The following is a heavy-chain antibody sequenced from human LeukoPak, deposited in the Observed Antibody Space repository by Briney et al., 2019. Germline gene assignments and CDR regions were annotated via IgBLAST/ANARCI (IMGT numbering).Heavy chain of an antibody. CDR1: GFTFSSYG. D-gene: IGHD3-10*01. CDR2: ISYDGSNK. Sequence: GGSLRLSCAASGFTFSSYGMHWVRQAPGKGLEWVAVISYDGSNKYYADSVKGRFTISRDNSKNTLYLQMNSLRAEDTAVYYCAKGFYYGSGSYLGDWGQGTLVTVSS. CDR3: AKGFYYGSGSYLGD. V-gene: IGHV3-30*18. J-gene: IGHJ4*02.